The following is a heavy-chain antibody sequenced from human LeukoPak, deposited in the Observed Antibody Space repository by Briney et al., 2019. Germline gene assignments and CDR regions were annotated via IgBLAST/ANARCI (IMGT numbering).Heavy chain of an antibody. V-gene: IGHV3-48*03. CDR2: ISSSGSTI. D-gene: IGHD4-11*01. Sequence: PGGSLRLSCAASGFTFSSYEMNWVRQAPGKGLEWVSYISSSGSTIYYADSVKGRFTISRDNAKNSLYLQMNSLRAEDTAVYYCARDMTTPYADYWGQGTLVSVSS. J-gene: IGHJ4*02. CDR1: GFTFSSYE. CDR3: ARDMTTPYADY.